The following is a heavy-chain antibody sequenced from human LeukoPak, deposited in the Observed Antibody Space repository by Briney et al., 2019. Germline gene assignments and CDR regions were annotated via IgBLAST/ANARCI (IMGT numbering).Heavy chain of an antibody. CDR1: GGSISSSSYY. J-gene: IGHJ4*02. D-gene: IGHD2-15*01. V-gene: IGHV4-39*07. CDR3: ARGYCSGGSCYHFDY. Sequence: ASETLSLTCTVSGGSISSSSYYWGWIRQPPGKGLEWIGSIYYSGSTYYNPSLKSRVTISVDTSKNQFSLKLSSVTAADTAVYYCARGYCSGGSCYHFDYWGQGTLVTVSS. CDR2: IYYSGST.